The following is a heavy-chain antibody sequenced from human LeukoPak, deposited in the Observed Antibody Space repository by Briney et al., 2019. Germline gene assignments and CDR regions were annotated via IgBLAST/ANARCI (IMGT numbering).Heavy chain of an antibody. J-gene: IGHJ4*02. CDR2: ISGNSGYT. CDR3: CRQDWAY. V-gene: IGHV3-11*03. CDR1: GFSFSDNY. Sequence: GGSLRLSCAASGFSFSDNYMSWVRQAPGKGLEWISYISGNSGYTSFADSVKGRFTIYRDNARNSVDLHMNNLRVEDTAVYYCCRQDWAYWGQGTLVTVSS. D-gene: IGHD2-21*01.